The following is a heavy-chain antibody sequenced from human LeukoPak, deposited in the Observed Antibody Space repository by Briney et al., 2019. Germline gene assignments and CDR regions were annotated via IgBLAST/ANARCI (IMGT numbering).Heavy chain of an antibody. CDR1: GFIFSSYG. V-gene: IGHV3-33*01. CDR3: ARDNEGRFGELVGY. J-gene: IGHJ4*02. CDR2: IWYDGSNK. Sequence: GRSLRLSCAASGFIFSSYGMHWVRPAPGKGREWVAVIWYDGSNKYYADSVKGRFTIPRDNSKNTLYLQMNSLRAEDTAVYYCARDNEGRFGELVGYWGQGTLVTVSS. D-gene: IGHD3-10*01.